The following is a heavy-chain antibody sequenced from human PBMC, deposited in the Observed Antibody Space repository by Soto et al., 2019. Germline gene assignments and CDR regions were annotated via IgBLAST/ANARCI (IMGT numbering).Heavy chain of an antibody. D-gene: IGHD6-19*01. J-gene: IGHJ5*02. CDR1: GGSFSGYY. CDR3: ARDSLGIAVLGTGRSKNNWFDP. CDR2: INHSGST. Sequence: QVQLQQWGAGLLKPSETLSLTCAVYGGSFSGYYWSWIRQPPGEGLEWIGEINHSGSTNYNPSLTSRVTISIDTSKNQFSLKLSSVTAADTAIYDCARDSLGIAVLGTGRSKNNWFDPWGQGTLVTVSS. V-gene: IGHV4-34*01.